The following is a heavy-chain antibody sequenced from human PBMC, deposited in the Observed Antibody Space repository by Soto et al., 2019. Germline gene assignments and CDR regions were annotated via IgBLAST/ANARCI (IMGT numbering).Heavy chain of an antibody. CDR2: ISGSGGRS. D-gene: IGHD2-2*02. CDR1: GFTFSDYA. CDR3: AKSPGWYCSSTSCYIGYMDV. V-gene: IGHV3-23*01. Sequence: EVQLLESGGGLVLPGGSLRLSCAASGFTFSDYAMNWVRQAPGKGLEWVSAISGSGGRSHYADSVKGRFTISRDNSKTILYLQMNSLRAEDTAVFYCAKSPGWYCSSTSCYIGYMDVWGKGTTVTVTS. J-gene: IGHJ6*03.